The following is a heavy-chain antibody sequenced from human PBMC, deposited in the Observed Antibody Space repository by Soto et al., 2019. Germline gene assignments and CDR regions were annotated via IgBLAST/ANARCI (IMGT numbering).Heavy chain of an antibody. CDR2: IIPIFGTV. CDR1: GGTFSKYA. J-gene: IGHJ6*02. CDR3: ARRSAHNDYYYFGMGV. V-gene: IGHV1-69*01. D-gene: IGHD1-26*01. Sequence: QVQLVQSGAEMKKPGSSVKVSCKASGGTFSKYAISWVRQAPGQGLEWMGGIIPIFGTVKYAQKFQGRVTITANESTSTVYMELSSLRSEDTAVYFCARRSAHNDYYYFGMGVWGQGTTVIVSS.